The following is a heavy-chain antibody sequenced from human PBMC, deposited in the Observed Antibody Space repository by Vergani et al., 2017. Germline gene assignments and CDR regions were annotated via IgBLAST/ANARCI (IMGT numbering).Heavy chain of an antibody. D-gene: IGHD1-14*01. J-gene: IGHJ4*02. Sequence: QVQMQESGPGLVKPSETLSLTCSVSGGSISSYYWSWIRQPPGKGLEWIGYIYYSGSTNYNPSLKSRVTISVDTSKNQFSLKLSSVTAADTAVYYCARDKQTDSSFDYWGQGTLVIVSS. CDR2: IYYSGST. CDR1: GGSISSYY. CDR3: ARDKQTDSSFDY. V-gene: IGHV4-59*01.